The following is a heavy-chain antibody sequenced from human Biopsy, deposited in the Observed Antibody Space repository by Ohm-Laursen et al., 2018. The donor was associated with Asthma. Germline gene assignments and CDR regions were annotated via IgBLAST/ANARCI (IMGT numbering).Heavy chain of an antibody. CDR2: IYYSGST. V-gene: IGHV4-31*03. CDR3: ARDGSSVAGTPYGMDV. Sequence: TLSLTCTVSGGSISSGGYYWSWIRQHPGKGLEWIGYIYYSGSTYYNPSLKSRVTISVDTSKNQFSLKLSSVTAADTAVYYCARDGSSVAGTPYGMDVWGQGTTVTV. CDR1: GGSISSGGYY. J-gene: IGHJ6*02. D-gene: IGHD6-19*01.